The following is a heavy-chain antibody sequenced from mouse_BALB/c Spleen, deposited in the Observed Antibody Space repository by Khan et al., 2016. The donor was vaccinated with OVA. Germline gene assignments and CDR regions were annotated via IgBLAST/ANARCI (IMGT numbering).Heavy chain of an antibody. Sequence: EVQLQESGPDLVKPSQSLSLTCTVTGYSITSGYNWHWIRQSPGNKLEWMGYIHYSGSTSYNSSLKSPTSITRDTSTNQFVQQLNSVTSEETITYSCAAGFPSYWRQRTLLTASA. CDR2: IHYSGST. J-gene: IGHJ3*01. V-gene: IGHV3-1*02. CDR1: GYSITSGYN. CDR3: AAGFPSY.